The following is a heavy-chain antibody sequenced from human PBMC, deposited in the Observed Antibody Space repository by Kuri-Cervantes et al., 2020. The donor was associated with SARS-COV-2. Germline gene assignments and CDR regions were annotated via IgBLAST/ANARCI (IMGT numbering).Heavy chain of an antibody. V-gene: IGHV3-23*01. CDR3: AKVSTAVTFVVGDGLDY. J-gene: IGHJ4*02. D-gene: IGHD4-17*01. CDR1: GFTFSSYG. Sequence: GESLKISCAASGFTFSSYGMTWVRQAPGRGLEWVSVISTSGAITDYADSAKGRFTISRDNSKNTVYLQMNSLRVEDTAVYYCAKVSTAVTFVVGDGLDYWGQGTLVTVSS. CDR2: ISTSGAIT.